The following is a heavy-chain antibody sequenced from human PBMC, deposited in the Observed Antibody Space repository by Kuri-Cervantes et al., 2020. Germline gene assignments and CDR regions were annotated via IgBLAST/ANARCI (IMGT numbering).Heavy chain of an antibody. CDR3: ARVDYYDDNGRGGAFDV. J-gene: IGHJ3*01. CDR1: GYTFTGYY. CDR2: INPNSGGT. V-gene: IGHV1-2*04. D-gene: IGHD3-22*01. Sequence: ASVKVSCKASGYTFTGYYMHWVRQAPGQGLEWMGWINPNSGGTNYAQKFQGWVTMTRDTSISTAYMELSRLRAEDTARYYCARVDYYDDNGRGGAFDVWGQGTMVTVSS.